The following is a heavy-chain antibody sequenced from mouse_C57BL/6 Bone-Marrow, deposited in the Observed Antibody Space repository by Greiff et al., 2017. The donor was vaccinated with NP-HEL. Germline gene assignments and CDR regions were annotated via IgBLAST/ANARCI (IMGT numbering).Heavy chain of an antibody. CDR3: ARVGITTVVATSDYAMDY. J-gene: IGHJ4*01. CDR1: GFTFSSYA. Sequence: DVHLVESGGGLVKPGGSLKLSCAASGFTFSSYAMSWVRQTPEKRLEWVATISDGGSYTYYPDNVKGRFTIARDNAKNNLYLQMSHLKSEDTAMYYCARVGITTVVATSDYAMDYWGQGTSVTVSS. V-gene: IGHV5-4*01. CDR2: ISDGGSYT. D-gene: IGHD1-1*01.